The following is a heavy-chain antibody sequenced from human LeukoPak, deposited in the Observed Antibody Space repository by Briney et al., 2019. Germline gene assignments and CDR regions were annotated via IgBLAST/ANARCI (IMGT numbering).Heavy chain of an antibody. D-gene: IGHD3-22*01. CDR1: GFTFSSYG. CDR3: ARAEKYYDSSGYYLNWFDP. Sequence: GSLRLSCAASGFTFSSYGMHWVRQAPGKGLEWVAVIWYDGSNKYYADSVKGRFTISRDNSKNTLYLQMNSLRAEDTAVYYCARAEKYYDSSGYYLNWFDPWGQGTLVTVSS. CDR2: IWYDGSNK. J-gene: IGHJ5*02. V-gene: IGHV3-33*01.